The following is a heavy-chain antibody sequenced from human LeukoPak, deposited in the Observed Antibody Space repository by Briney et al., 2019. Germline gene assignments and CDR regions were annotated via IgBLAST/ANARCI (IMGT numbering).Heavy chain of an antibody. CDR3: ARAYYDFWSGYYYWDY. Sequence: GGSLRLSCAASGFTVSSNYMSWVRQAPGKGLEWVSVIYSGGSTYYADSVKGRFTISRDNSKNTLYLQMNSLRAEDTAVYYCARAYYDFWSGYYYWDYRGQGTLVTVSS. CDR2: IYSGGST. J-gene: IGHJ4*02. D-gene: IGHD3-3*01. CDR1: GFTVSSNY. V-gene: IGHV3-53*01.